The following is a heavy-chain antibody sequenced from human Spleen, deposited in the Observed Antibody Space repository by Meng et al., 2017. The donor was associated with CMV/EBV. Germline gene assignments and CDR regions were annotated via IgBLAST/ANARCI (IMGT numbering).Heavy chain of an antibody. V-gene: IGHV3-72*01. Sequence: GESLKISCVASGFMFSGFSMSWVRQAPGKGLEWVGRSRNKANRYTTEYAASVKGRFTVSRDESKNSLYLQMNSLKTEDTAVYYCVRGYNSFDSWGQGTLVTVS. J-gene: IGHJ4*02. CDR1: GFMFSGFS. D-gene: IGHD1-1*01. CDR3: VRGYNSFDS. CDR2: SRNKANRYTT.